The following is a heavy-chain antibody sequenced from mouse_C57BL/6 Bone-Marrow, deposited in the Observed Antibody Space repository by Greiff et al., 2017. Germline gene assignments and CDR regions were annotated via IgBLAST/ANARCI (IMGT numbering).Heavy chain of an antibody. D-gene: IGHD2-1*01. J-gene: IGHJ2*01. CDR1: GYTFTSYW. CDR3: ARSGYLRWSL. Sequence: QVQLQQPGTELVTPGASVKLSCKASGYTFTSYWMHWVKQRPGQGLEWIGKINPSNGGTNYNEKFKSKATLTVAKSYSTAYMQLSSLTSEDSAVYYCARSGYLRWSLWDQGTTLTVTA. V-gene: IGHV1-53*01. CDR2: INPSNGGT.